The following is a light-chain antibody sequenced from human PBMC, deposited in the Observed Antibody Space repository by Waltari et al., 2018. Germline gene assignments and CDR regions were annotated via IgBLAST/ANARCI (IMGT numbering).Light chain of an antibody. CDR1: ESVFNY. Sequence: EIVLTQSPVPLSLSAGERATLSCRASESVFNYLAWYQQKPGQAPRLLIYDTSKRATGIPARFSGSGYGTDFTLTITNLEAEDFALYYCQQGSILPLTFGGGTKVEIK. CDR3: QQGSILPLT. J-gene: IGKJ4*01. V-gene: IGKV3-11*01. CDR2: DTS.